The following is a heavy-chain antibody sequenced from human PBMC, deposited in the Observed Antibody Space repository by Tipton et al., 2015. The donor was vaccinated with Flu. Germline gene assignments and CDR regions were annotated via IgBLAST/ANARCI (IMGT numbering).Heavy chain of an antibody. V-gene: IGHV3-74*01. J-gene: IGHJ4*02. Sequence: SLRLSCAASGFTVSSNYMSWVRQAPGKGLVWVSRINSDGSTTTYADSVKGRFTISRDNAKNTLYLQLNSLRAEDTAVYFCASTSFCSDTSCYENYWGQGTLVTVSS. D-gene: IGHD2-2*01. CDR3: ASTSFCSDTSCYENY. CDR2: INSDGSTT. CDR1: GFTVSSNY.